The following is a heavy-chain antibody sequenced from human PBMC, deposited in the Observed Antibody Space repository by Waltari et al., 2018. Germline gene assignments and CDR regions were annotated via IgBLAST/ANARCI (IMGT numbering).Heavy chain of an antibody. CDR2: INPNSGGT. J-gene: IGHJ6*03. CDR1: GYTFTGYS. D-gene: IGHD3-22*01. V-gene: IGHV1-2*06. CDR3: ARNSWGYRYYYYYMDV. Sequence: QVQLVQSGAEVKKPGASVKVSCKASGYTFTGYSMPWVRQAPGQGLEWMGRINPNSGGTNYAQKFQGRVTMTRDTSISTAYMELSRLRSDDTAVYYCARNSWGYRYYYYYMDVWGKGTTVTVSS.